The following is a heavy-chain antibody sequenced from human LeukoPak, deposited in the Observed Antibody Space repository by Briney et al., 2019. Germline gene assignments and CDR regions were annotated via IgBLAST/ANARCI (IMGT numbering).Heavy chain of an antibody. D-gene: IGHD6-6*01. Sequence: GSLRLSCAASGLTVSSNHMTWVRQVPGKGLEWVSVIYSGGSTDYADSVKGRFTISRDNSKNTVYLQMNSLRAEDTAVYYCARCVAARPSYFDLWGQGTLVTVSS. CDR3: ARCVAARPSYFDL. V-gene: IGHV3-53*01. CDR1: GLTVSSNH. J-gene: IGHJ4*02. CDR2: IYSGGST.